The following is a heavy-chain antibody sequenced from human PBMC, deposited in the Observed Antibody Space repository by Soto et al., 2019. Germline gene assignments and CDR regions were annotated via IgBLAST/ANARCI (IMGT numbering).Heavy chain of an antibody. Sequence: GASVKVSCKASGYTFTGYYMHWVRQAPGQGLEWMGWINPNSGGTNYAQKFQGWVTMTRDTSISTAYMELSRLRSDDTAVYYCARNFWSGYYPPTPYYYYMDVWGKGTTVTVSS. D-gene: IGHD3-3*01. J-gene: IGHJ6*03. CDR1: GYTFTGYY. CDR2: INPNSGGT. CDR3: ARNFWSGYYPPTPYYYYMDV. V-gene: IGHV1-2*04.